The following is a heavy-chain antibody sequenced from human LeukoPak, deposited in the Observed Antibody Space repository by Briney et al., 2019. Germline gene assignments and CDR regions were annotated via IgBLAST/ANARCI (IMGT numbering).Heavy chain of an antibody. D-gene: IGHD3-10*01. CDR1: GFTFSSYW. J-gene: IGHJ1*01. CDR2: IRNDGDNE. CDR3: AKDHYSNKWYGYFEH. Sequence: PGGSLRLSCAASGFTFSSYWMHWVRQAPGKGPEWVAFIRNDGDNEDYADSAKGRFRISRDNSKNTLYLHMDNLRPEDTAVYYCAKDHYSNKWYGYFEHWGQGALVTVSS. V-gene: IGHV3-30*02.